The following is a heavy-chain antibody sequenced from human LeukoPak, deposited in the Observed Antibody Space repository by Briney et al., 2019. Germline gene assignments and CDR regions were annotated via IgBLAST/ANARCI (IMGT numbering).Heavy chain of an antibody. Sequence: SETLSLTCTVSGGSISSYYWSWIRQPPRKGLEWVGYIYFSRSTNYNPSLKSRVTISVDTSKNQFSLKLSSVTAADTAVYYCARAWGVKSYYNVRDAFDIWGQGTMVTVSS. CDR1: GGSISSYY. D-gene: IGHD3-10*01. CDR2: IYFSRST. V-gene: IGHV4-59*01. J-gene: IGHJ3*02. CDR3: ARAWGVKSYYNVRDAFDI.